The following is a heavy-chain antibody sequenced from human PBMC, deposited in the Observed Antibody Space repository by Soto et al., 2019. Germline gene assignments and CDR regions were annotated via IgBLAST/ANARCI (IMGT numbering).Heavy chain of an antibody. CDR3: AKDGAVPGGYDWFDY. D-gene: IGHD5-12*01. CDR2: ISGSGGST. V-gene: IGHV3-23*01. CDR1: GFTFSSYA. J-gene: IGHJ4*02. Sequence: GGSLRLSCAASGFTFSSYAMSWVRQAPGKGLEWVSAISGSGGSTYYADSVKGRFTISRDNSKNTLYLQMDSMRAEDTAVYYGAKDGAVPGGYDWFDYWGQGTLVTVSS.